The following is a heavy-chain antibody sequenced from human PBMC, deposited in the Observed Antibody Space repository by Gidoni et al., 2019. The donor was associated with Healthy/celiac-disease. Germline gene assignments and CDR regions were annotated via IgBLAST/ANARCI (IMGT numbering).Heavy chain of an antibody. CDR2: IYYSGST. V-gene: IGHV4-39*01. J-gene: IGHJ4*02. CDR1: GGSISRSSYY. CDR3: ARLPGYSSGWYYFDY. Sequence: QLQLQESGPGLVKPSETLSLTCTVSGGSISRSSYYWGWIRQPPGKGLEWIGSIYYSGSTYYNPSLKSRVTISVDTSKNQFSLKLSSVTAADTAVYYCARLPGYSSGWYYFDYWGQGTLVTVSS. D-gene: IGHD6-19*01.